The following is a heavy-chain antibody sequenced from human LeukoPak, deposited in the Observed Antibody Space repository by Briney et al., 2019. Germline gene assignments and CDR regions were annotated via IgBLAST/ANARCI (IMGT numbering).Heavy chain of an antibody. V-gene: IGHV5-10-1*01. CDR3: ARHKQQPYYYYGMDV. CDR2: IDPSESYT. Sequence: GESLKISCKGSGYSFTSYWISWVRQMPGKGLEWRGRIDPSESYTNYRPSFQGHVTISADKSISTAYLQWSSLKASDTAMYYCARHKQQPYYYYGMDVWGQGTTVTVSS. J-gene: IGHJ6*02. CDR1: GYSFTSYW. D-gene: IGHD6-13*01.